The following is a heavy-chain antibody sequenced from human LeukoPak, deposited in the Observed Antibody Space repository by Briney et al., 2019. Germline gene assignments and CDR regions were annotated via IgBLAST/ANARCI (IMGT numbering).Heavy chain of an antibody. CDR1: GFTVSSNY. CDR3: ARMYYDSSGYFWRFYYFDY. J-gene: IGHJ4*02. V-gene: IGHV3-53*01. Sequence: RGSLRLSCAASGFTVSSNYMSWVRQAPGKGLEWVSVIYSGGSTYYADSVKGRFTISRDNSKNTLYLQMNSLRAEDTVVYYCARMYYDSSGYFWRFYYFDYWGQGTLVTDSS. CDR2: IYSGGST. D-gene: IGHD3-22*01.